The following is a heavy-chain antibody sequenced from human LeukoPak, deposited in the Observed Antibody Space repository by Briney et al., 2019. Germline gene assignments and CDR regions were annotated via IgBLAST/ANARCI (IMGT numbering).Heavy chain of an antibody. CDR2: MKEDGSEK. CDR3: PRGPNYGSRSDYFDY. Sequence: PGGSLRLSCAASGFTFSDYWMNWVRQAPGKGLEWVANMKEDGSEKYCVDCVKGRFTISRDNAKNSLYLQMNSLRVEDTAVYYCPRGPNYGSRSDYFDYWGQGTLVTVSS. J-gene: IGHJ4*02. CDR1: GFTFSDYW. V-gene: IGHV3-7*03. D-gene: IGHD3-10*01.